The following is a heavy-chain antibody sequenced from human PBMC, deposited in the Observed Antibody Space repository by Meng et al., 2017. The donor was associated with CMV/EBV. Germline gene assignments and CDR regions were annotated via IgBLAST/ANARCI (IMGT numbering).Heavy chain of an antibody. CDR3: ARGPMVRGVIGYYYDGMDV. Sequence: SETLSLTCTVSGGSISSGDYYWSWIRQPPGKGLEWIGYIYYSGSTYYNPSLKSRVTISVDTSKNQFSLKLSSVTAADTAVYYCARGPMVRGVIGYYYDGMDVWGQGTTVTVSS. CDR1: GGSISSGDYY. V-gene: IGHV4-30-4*08. D-gene: IGHD3-10*01. CDR2: IYYSGST. J-gene: IGHJ6*02.